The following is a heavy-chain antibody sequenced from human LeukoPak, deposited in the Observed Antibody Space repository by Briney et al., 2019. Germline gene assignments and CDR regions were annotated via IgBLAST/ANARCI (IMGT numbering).Heavy chain of an antibody. CDR3: AGHYYDSSGYFLHYYYYMDV. CDR2: IYYSGST. J-gene: IGHJ6*03. D-gene: IGHD3-22*01. V-gene: IGHV4-59*01. Sequence: SETLSLTCAVYGGSFSGYYWNWIRQPPGKGLEWIGYIYYSGSTNYNPSLKSRVTISVDTSKNQFSLKLSSVTAADTAVYYCAGHYYDSSGYFLHYYYYMDVWGKGTTVTVSS. CDR1: GGSFSGYY.